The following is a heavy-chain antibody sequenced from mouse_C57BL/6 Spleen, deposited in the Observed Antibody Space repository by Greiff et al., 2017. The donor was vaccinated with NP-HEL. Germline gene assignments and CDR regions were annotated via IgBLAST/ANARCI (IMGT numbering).Heavy chain of an antibody. Sequence: VQLQQSGPELVKPGTSVKISCKASGYAFSSSWMNWVKQRPGKGLAWIGRLYPGDGDTNYNGKFTGKATLTADKSSSTAYMQLSSLTSEDSAVYFCAQTAQAPFAYWGQGTLVTVSA. D-gene: IGHD3-2*02. CDR2: LYPGDGDT. V-gene: IGHV1-82*01. CDR3: AQTAQAPFAY. J-gene: IGHJ3*01. CDR1: GYAFSSSW.